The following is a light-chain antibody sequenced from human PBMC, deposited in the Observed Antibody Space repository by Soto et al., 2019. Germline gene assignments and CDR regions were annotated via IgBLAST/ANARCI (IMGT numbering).Light chain of an antibody. Sequence: DIQMTQSPSSLSASVGDRVTITCQARQDSSNYLNWYQQKLGKAPKLLIYDASNLETGVPSRFSGSGSGTDFTFTISSLQPEDIATYYCQQYDNLRITFGPGTKVDIK. J-gene: IGKJ3*01. CDR3: QQYDNLRIT. V-gene: IGKV1-33*01. CDR2: DAS. CDR1: QDSSNY.